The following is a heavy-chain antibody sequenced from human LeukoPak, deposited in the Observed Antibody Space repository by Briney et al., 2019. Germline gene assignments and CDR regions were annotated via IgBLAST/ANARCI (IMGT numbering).Heavy chain of an antibody. CDR2: IYYSGST. V-gene: IGHV4-39*07. CDR3: ARDRGSSGWYIDWFDP. Sequence: SETLSLTCTVSGGSISSSSYYWGWIRQPPGKGLEWIGSIYYSGSTYYNPSLKSRVTISVDTSKNQFSLKLSSVTAADTAVYYCARDRGSSGWYIDWFDPWGQGTLVTVSS. CDR1: GGSISSSSYY. J-gene: IGHJ5*02. D-gene: IGHD6-19*01.